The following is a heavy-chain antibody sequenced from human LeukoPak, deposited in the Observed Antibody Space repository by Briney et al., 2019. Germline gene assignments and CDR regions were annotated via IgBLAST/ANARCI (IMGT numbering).Heavy chain of an antibody. CDR2: ISAYNGNT. V-gene: IGHV1-18*01. D-gene: IGHD3-16*01. Sequence: GASVKVSCKASGYTFTSYGISWVRQAPGQGLEWMGWISAYNGNTNYAQKFQGRVTMTRDTSTSTVYMELSSLRSEDTALYYCAREASEEGGWFDPWGQGTLVTVSS. J-gene: IGHJ5*02. CDR1: GYTFTSYG. CDR3: AREASEEGGWFDP.